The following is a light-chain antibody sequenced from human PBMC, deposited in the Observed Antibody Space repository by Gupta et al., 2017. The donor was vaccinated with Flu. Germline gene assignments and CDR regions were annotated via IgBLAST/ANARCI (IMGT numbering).Light chain of an antibody. V-gene: IGLV3-21*02. Sequence: SYVLTPPPSVSVAPGQTAKITCGGNNIGSKSVHWYQQKPGQAPVLVVYEDSFRPSGIPERFSGSNSGNTDTLTINRVEAGDEADYYCQASDSSRDHVVFGGGTKLTVL. CDR3: QASDSSRDHVV. CDR1: NIGSKS. J-gene: IGLJ2*01. CDR2: EDS.